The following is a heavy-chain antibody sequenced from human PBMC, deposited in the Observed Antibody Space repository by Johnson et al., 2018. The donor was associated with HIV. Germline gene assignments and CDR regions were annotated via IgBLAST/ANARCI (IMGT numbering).Heavy chain of an antibody. CDR3: ARGGYCTSSDCRANDAFDI. CDR1: GFTLSNYD. Sequence: MQLVESGGGLVQPGGSLRLSCAASGFTLSNYDMHWVRQPTGRGLEWVSAIGTAGDTYYPDSVKGRFTISRENAKNSLYLQMNTLRSGDTAVYYCARGGYCTSSDCRANDAFDIWGQGTMVTVSS. D-gene: IGHD2-2*01. V-gene: IGHV3-13*01. J-gene: IGHJ3*02. CDR2: IGTAGDT.